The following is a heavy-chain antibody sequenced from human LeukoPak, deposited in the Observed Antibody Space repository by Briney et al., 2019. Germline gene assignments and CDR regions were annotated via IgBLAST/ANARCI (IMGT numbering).Heavy chain of an antibody. D-gene: IGHD6-13*01. CDR2: IIPMFGTA. Sequence: SVKVACKASGGTFGSYGISWVRQAPGQGREWMGGIIPMFGTANYAQKFQGRVTITADKSSTTVYMELSSLSSEDTAVYYCASPPVPQAAAITPGYFYYYMDVWGKGTTVTVSS. V-gene: IGHV1-69*06. CDR1: GGTFGSYG. CDR3: ASPPVPQAAAITPGYFYYYMDV. J-gene: IGHJ6*03.